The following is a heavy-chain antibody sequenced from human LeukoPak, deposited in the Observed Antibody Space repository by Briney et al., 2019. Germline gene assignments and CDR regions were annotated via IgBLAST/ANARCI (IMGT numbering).Heavy chain of an antibody. V-gene: IGHV3-30*04. Sequence: PGGSLRLSCAASGFTFSRYAMHWVCQAPGKGLEWVAVTSNDGNNKYYGDSVKGRFTISRDNSKNTLYLQMNSLRAEDTAVYYCARGPRVYGSGSYYYYYYMDVWGKGTTVTVSS. CDR3: ARGPRVYGSGSYYYYYYMDV. CDR2: TSNDGNNK. CDR1: GFTFSRYA. J-gene: IGHJ6*03. D-gene: IGHD3-10*01.